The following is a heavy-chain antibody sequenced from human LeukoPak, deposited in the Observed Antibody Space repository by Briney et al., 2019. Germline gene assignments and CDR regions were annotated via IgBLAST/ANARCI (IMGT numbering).Heavy chain of an antibody. CDR2: INPSGGST. D-gene: IGHD6-19*01. CDR3: ATAAIAVAGTDAFDI. Sequence: ASVKVSCKASGYTFTSYYMHWVRQAPGQGLEWMGIINPSGGSTSYAQKFQGRVTMTEDTSTDTAYMELSSLRSEDTAVYYCATAAIAVAGTDAFDIWGQGTMVTVSS. J-gene: IGHJ3*02. V-gene: IGHV1-46*01. CDR1: GYTFTSYY.